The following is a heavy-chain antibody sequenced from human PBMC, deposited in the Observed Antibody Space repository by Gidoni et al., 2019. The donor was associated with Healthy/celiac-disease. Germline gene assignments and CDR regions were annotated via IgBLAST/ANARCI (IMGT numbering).Heavy chain of an antibody. J-gene: IGHJ6*02. D-gene: IGHD3-3*01. CDR3: AREHHDFWSGTFYYYYGMDV. Sequence: QVQLVQSGAEVKKPGSSVKVSCKASGGTFSSYAISWVRQAPGQGLEWMGRIIPILGIANYAQKFQGRVTITADKSTSTAYMELSSLRSEDTAVYYCAREHHDFWSGTFYYYYGMDVWGQGTTVTVSS. CDR2: IIPILGIA. CDR1: GGTFSSYA. V-gene: IGHV1-69*09.